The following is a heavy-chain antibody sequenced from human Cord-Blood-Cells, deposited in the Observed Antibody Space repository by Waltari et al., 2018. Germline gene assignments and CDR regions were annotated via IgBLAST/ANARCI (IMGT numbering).Heavy chain of an antibody. J-gene: IGHJ6*03. CDR2: IIPILGIA. D-gene: IGHD1-26*01. V-gene: IGHV1-69*09. Sequence: QVQLVQSGAEVKKPGSSVKVSCTASGGTFSRYAISWVRQAPGQGPEWMGRIIPILGIANYAQKFQGRVTITADKSTSTAYVELSSLRSEDTAVYYCARGIHSGSYYYYYYYYMDVWGKGTTVTVSS. CDR3: ARGIHSGSYYYYYYYYMDV. CDR1: GGTFSRYA.